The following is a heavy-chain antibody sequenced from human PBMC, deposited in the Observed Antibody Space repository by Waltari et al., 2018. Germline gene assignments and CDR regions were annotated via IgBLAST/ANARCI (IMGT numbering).Heavy chain of an antibody. J-gene: IGHJ4*02. CDR3: ARGNTGGANFDY. Sequence: QVQLVQSGAEVKNPGASVTFSCKASGDTFTSYDFSRVRQATGQGLEWMGWMNPNSGNTGYAQKFQGRVTITRNTSISTAYMELSSLRSEDTAVYYCARGNTGGANFDYWGQGTLVTVSS. V-gene: IGHV1-8*03. CDR1: GDTFTSYD. CDR2: MNPNSGNT. D-gene: IGHD1-26*01.